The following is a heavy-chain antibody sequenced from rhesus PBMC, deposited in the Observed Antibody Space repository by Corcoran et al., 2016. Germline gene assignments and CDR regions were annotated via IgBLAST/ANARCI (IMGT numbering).Heavy chain of an antibody. CDR1: GYSISSGYY. D-gene: IGHD3-16*01. CDR2: IGGSSGRT. Sequence: QVQLQESGPGLVKPSETLSLTCAVSGYSISSGYYWGWIRQPPGKGRGYMGYIGGSSGRTYYHPSLKSRFTISKDTAKNQFSLNLSSVTAADTAVYYCARLWRLDYSGSFPLRYFDYWGQGVLVTVSS. CDR3: ARLWRLDYSGSFPLRYFDY. J-gene: IGHJ4*01. V-gene: IGHV4-99*01.